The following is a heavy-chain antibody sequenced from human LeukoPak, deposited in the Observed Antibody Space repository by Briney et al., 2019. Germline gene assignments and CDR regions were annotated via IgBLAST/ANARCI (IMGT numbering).Heavy chain of an antibody. Sequence: GGSLRLSCAASGVTFSSYAMSWVRQAPGKGLEWVSGISGTGGRTYYADSVKGRFTISRDNSKNTLYLQMNSLRAEDTAVYYCAKDLRYDSSGYFDYWGQRTRVTVSS. V-gene: IGHV3-23*01. CDR1: GVTFSSYA. CDR2: ISGTGGRT. D-gene: IGHD3-22*01. J-gene: IGHJ4*02. CDR3: AKDLRYDSSGYFDY.